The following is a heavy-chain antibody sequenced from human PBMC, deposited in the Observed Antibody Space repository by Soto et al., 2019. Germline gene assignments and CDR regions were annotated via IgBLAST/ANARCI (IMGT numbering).Heavy chain of an antibody. D-gene: IGHD3-22*01. CDR1: GFTFSSYA. J-gene: IGHJ4*02. CDR3: ARDLQGNYYDSSGNLY. CDR2: ISYDGSNK. V-gene: IGHV3-30-3*01. Sequence: GGSLRLSCAASGFTFSSYAMHWVRQAPGKGLEWVAVISYDGSNKYYADSVKGRFTISRDNSKNTLYLQMNSLRAEDTAVYYCARDLQGNYYDSSGNLYWGQGTLVTVSS.